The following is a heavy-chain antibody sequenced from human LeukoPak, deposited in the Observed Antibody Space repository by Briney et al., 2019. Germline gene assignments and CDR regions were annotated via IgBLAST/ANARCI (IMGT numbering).Heavy chain of an antibody. D-gene: IGHD3-9*01. Sequence: NASETLSLTCTVSGGSISSSSYYWGWIRQPPGKGLEWIGSIYYSGSTYYNPSLKSRVTISVDTSKNQFSLKLSSVTAADTAVYYCARLPTEKVLRYSYYYYGMDVWGQGTTVTVSS. CDR2: IYYSGST. V-gene: IGHV4-39*07. CDR3: ARLPTEKVLRYSYYYYGMDV. CDR1: GGSISSSSYY. J-gene: IGHJ6*02.